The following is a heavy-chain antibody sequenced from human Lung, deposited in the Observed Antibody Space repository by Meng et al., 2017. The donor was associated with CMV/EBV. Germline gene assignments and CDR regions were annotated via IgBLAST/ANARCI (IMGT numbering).Heavy chain of an antibody. J-gene: IGHJ6*02. Sequence: GESLKISCAASGFTFSSYWMSWVRQAPGKGLEWVANINQDGNEEYYVDSLKGRFTISRDNAKNSLYLQMTSLRAEDTAVYYCARDGTLSPYYYYYGMDVWGQGNXGHRLL. CDR2: INQDGNEE. CDR3: ARDGTLSPYYYYYGMDV. V-gene: IGHV3-7*01. CDR1: GFTFSSYW.